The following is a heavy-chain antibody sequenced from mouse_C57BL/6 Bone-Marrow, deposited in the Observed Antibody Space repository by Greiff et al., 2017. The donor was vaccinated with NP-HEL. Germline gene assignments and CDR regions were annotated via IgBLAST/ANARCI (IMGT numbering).Heavy chain of an antibody. Sequence: QVQLKQPGTELVKPGASVKLSCMASGYTFTSYWMHWVKQRPGQGLEWIGNINPSNGGTNYNEKFKSKATLTVDESSSTAYMQLSSLTSEDSAVYYCASYDYDGSWFAYWGQGTLVTVSA. CDR3: ASYDYDGSWFAY. CDR1: GYTFTSYW. J-gene: IGHJ3*01. V-gene: IGHV1-53*01. D-gene: IGHD2-4*01. CDR2: INPSNGGT.